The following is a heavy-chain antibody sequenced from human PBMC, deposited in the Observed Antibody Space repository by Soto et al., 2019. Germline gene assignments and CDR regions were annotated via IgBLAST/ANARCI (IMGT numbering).Heavy chain of an antibody. CDR2: INGDGSST. Sequence: VGSLRLSCASSVFTFSNYWMHCVRQSPGKWLVWVSRINGDGSSTSYADSVKGRFTISRDNTKNTLYLHMNSLRAEDTAVYYCAGRECSHGVCYFDWGQGTLGTGPS. CDR1: VFTFSNYW. CDR3: AGRECSHGVCYFD. J-gene: IGHJ4*01. V-gene: IGHV3-74*01. D-gene: IGHD2-8*01.